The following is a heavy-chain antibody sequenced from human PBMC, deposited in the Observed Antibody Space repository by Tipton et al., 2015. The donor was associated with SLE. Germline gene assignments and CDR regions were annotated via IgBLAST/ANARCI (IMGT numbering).Heavy chain of an antibody. CDR2: INPSGGST. CDR1: GDTFSNYA. V-gene: IGHV1-46*01. CDR3: ARHFGSSWPNWYFDL. Sequence: QSGAEVKRPGSSVKVSCKASGDTFSNYAISWVRQAPGQGLEWMGIINPSGGSTSYAQKFQGRVTMTRDTSTSTVYMELSSLRSEDTAVYYCARHFGSSWPNWYFDLWGRGTLVTVSS. J-gene: IGHJ2*01. D-gene: IGHD6-13*01.